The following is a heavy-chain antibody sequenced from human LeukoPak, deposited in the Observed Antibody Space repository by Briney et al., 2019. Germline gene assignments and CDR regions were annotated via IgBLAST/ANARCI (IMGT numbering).Heavy chain of an antibody. V-gene: IGHV4-59*02. D-gene: IGHD5-24*01. Sequence: SETLSLTCTVSGGSVSSYYWNWIRQPPGEGLEWLVYIYYSGSTNYKPSLKSRVTISVDTSKNQFSLKLSSVTAADTAVYYCAGRLWRRDGYNLSAFDIWGQGTMVTVCS. J-gene: IGHJ3*02. CDR3: AGRLWRRDGYNLSAFDI. CDR1: GGSVSSYY. CDR2: IYYSGST.